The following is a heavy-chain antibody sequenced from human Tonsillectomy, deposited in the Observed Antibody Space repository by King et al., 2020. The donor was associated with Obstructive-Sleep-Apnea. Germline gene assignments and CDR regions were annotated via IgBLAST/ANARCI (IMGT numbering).Heavy chain of an antibody. CDR1: GFTFSNYA. V-gene: IGHV3-30*04. D-gene: IGHD2-15*01. CDR3: ARDQDDVVVVVAALGSSGMDV. Sequence: QLVESGGGLVQPGGSLRLSCAASGFTFSNYAMNWVRQAPGKGLEWVAVISYDGKNKYHADSVKGRFTISRDNSKNTLNLQMNSLRAEDTAVYYCARDQDDVVVVVAALGSSGMDVWGQGTTVTVSS. CDR2: ISYDGKNK. J-gene: IGHJ6*02.